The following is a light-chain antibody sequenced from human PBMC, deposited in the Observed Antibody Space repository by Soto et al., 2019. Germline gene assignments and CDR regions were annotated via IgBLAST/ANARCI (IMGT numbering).Light chain of an antibody. Sequence: QSVLTQPPSVSGAPGQRVIISCTGSSSNIGAGNDVQWYQQLPGTAPKLLIYGNNNRPSGVPDRFSGSKSGTSASLAITGLQAEDEADYYCQSSDSSLSGSRVFGGGTKVTVL. J-gene: IGLJ2*01. CDR3: QSSDSSLSGSRV. V-gene: IGLV1-40*01. CDR1: SSNIGAGND. CDR2: GNN.